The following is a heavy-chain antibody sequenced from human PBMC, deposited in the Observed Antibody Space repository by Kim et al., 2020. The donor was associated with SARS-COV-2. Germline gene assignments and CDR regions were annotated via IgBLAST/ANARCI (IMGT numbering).Heavy chain of an antibody. CDR3: TWYDIGSGWH. J-gene: IGHJ4*02. D-gene: IGHD6-19*01. CDR2: IGIKGDGEIP. CDR1: GFRFSNAW. V-gene: IGHV3-15*04. Sequence: GGSLRLSCSVSGFRFSNAWMSWVRQPPGKGPEWVGRIGIKGDGEIPDLAANVYGRFTISRDNSKNTLFLEMNGLKTEDTAVYYCTWYDIGSGWHWGQGTLVTVSS.